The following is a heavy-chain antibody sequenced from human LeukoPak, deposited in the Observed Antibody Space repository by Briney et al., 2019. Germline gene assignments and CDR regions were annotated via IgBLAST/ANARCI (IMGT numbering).Heavy chain of an antibody. CDR1: GYTFTGYY. Sequence: ASVKVSCKASGYTFTGYYMHWVRQAPGQGLEWMGWINPNSGGTNYAQKFQGRVTMTRDTSISTAYMELSRLRSDDTAVHYCARDMTTVLHFDYWGQGTLVTVSS. V-gene: IGHV1-2*02. J-gene: IGHJ4*02. D-gene: IGHD4-17*01. CDR3: ARDMTTVLHFDY. CDR2: INPNSGGT.